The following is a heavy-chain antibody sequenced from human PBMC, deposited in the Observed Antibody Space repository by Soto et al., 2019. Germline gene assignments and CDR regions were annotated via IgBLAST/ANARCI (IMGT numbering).Heavy chain of an antibody. V-gene: IGHV1-24*01. CDR1: GYTLTELS. CDR2: FDPEDGET. Sequence: ASVKVSCKVSGYTLTELSMHWVRQAPGKGLERMGGFDPEDGETIYAQKYQGRVTMTEDTSTDTAYMELSSLRSEDTAVYYCATARGVSSGWYSFDYWARDPWSPSP. D-gene: IGHD6-19*01. J-gene: IGHJ4*02. CDR3: ATARGVSSGWYSFDY.